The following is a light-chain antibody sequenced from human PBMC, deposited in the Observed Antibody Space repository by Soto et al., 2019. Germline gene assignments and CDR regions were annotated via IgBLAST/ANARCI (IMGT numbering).Light chain of an antibody. CDR2: DAS. V-gene: IGKV3-11*01. Sequence: EIMLTQSPATLSLSPGERATPSCRASQSVSSYLAWYQQKPGQAPRLLIYDASNRATGIPARFSGSGSGTDFTLTISSLEPEDFAVYYCQQRSNWPRTFGQGTKVDI. CDR1: QSVSSY. J-gene: IGKJ1*01. CDR3: QQRSNWPRT.